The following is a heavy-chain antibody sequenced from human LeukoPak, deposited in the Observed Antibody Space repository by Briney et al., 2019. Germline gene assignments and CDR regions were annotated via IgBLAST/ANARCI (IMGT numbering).Heavy chain of an antibody. Sequence: PGGSLRLSCAASGFTFSSYSMNWVRQAPGKGLEWFSSISSSSSYIYYADSVKGRFTISRDNAKNSLYLQMNSLRAEDTAVYYCARHFEARDGYNLPMYYYYMDVWGKGTTVTVSS. J-gene: IGHJ6*03. CDR2: ISSSSSYI. CDR3: ARHFEARDGYNLPMYYYYMDV. V-gene: IGHV3-21*01. CDR1: GFTFSSYS. D-gene: IGHD5-24*01.